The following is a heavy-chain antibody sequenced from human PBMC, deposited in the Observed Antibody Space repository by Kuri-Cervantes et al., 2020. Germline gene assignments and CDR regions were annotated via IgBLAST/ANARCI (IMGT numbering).Heavy chain of an antibody. Sequence: ASVKVSCKASGYTFTSYGITWVRQAPGQGLEWMAWITGYSGDTDYAQRLQGRVTVTTDTSTSTAYMELTSLRSDDTAMYYCARVGYDSSGPGAFDIWGQGTMVTVSS. CDR2: ITGYSGDT. CDR3: ARVGYDSSGPGAFDI. V-gene: IGHV1-18*01. J-gene: IGHJ3*02. D-gene: IGHD3-22*01. CDR1: GYTFTSYG.